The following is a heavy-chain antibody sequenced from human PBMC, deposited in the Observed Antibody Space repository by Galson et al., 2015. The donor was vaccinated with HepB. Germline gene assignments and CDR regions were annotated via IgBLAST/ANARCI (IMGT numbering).Heavy chain of an antibody. V-gene: IGHV3-48*01. J-gene: IGHJ4*02. CDR1: GFTFSSYS. CDR2: ISSSSSTI. CDR3: AGGAPLEWLLFPFDY. D-gene: IGHD3-3*01. Sequence: SLRLSCAASGFTFSSYSMNWVRQAPGKGLEWVSYISSSSSTIYYADSVKGRFTISRDNAKNSLYLQMNSLRAEDTAVYYCAGGAPLEWLLFPFDYWGQGTLVTVSS.